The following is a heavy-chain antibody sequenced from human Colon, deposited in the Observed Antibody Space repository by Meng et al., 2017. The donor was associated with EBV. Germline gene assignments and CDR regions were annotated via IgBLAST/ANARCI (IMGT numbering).Heavy chain of an antibody. J-gene: IGHJ5*02. Sequence: LLLPGSHSGLVHPSQSLSLTCAVSGDSIRSGDYSWSWIRQPPGQGLEWIGYIYHGGTTYNTSLKSRVTISVDNSKNQFSLRLTSVTAADTAVYYCARGPYCGGDCYWFDPWGQGTLVTVSS. D-gene: IGHD2-21*02. CDR1: GDSIRSGDYS. CDR2: IYHGGTT. CDR3: ARGPYCGGDCYWFDP. V-gene: IGHV4-30-2*01.